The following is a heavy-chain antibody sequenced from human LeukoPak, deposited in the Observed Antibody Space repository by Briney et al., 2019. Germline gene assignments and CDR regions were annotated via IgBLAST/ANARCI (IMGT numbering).Heavy chain of an antibody. V-gene: IGHV3-30*04. J-gene: IGHJ4*02. Sequence: GRSLRLFCAASGFTFSSYAMHCVRQAPGKGLEWVAVISYDGSNKYYADSVKGRFTISRDNSKNTLYLQMNSLRAEDTAVYYCARDPLGTRPGFDYWGQGTLVTVSS. CDR2: ISYDGSNK. CDR1: GFTFSSYA. CDR3: ARDPLGTRPGFDY. D-gene: IGHD1-1*01.